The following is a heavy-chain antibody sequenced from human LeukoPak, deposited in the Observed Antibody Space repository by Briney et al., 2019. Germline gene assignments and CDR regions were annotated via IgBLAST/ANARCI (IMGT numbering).Heavy chain of an antibody. Sequence: KPGGSLRLSCAASGFTFSDYYMTWIRQAPGKGLEWVSYISSTSSFIDYADSVRGRFTISRDNARNSMYLQMNSLRAEDTAVYYCARDLRYYDSRGCSGSPRFDPWGQGTLVTVSS. CDR1: GFTFSDYY. CDR2: ISSTSSFI. D-gene: IGHD3-22*01. V-gene: IGHV3-11*06. CDR3: ARDLRYYDSRGCSGSPRFDP. J-gene: IGHJ5*01.